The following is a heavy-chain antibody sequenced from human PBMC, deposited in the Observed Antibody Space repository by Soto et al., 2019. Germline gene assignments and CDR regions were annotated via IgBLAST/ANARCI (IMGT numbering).Heavy chain of an antibody. CDR2: IKSKTDGGTT. J-gene: IGHJ5*02. V-gene: IGHV3-15*07. D-gene: IGHD2-15*01. CDR1: GFTFSNAW. CDR3: TTIRLVVAANRWFDP. Sequence: PGGSLRLSCAASGFTFSNAWMNWVRQAPGKGLEWVGRIKSKTDGGTTDYAAPVKGRFTISRDDSKNTLYLQMNSLKTEDTAVYYCTTIRLVVAANRWFDPWGQGTLVTVSS.